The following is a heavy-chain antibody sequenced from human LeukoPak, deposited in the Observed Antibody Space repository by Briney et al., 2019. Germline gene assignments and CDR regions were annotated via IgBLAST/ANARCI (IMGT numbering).Heavy chain of an antibody. V-gene: IGHV2-70*16. J-gene: IGHJ4*02. CDR3: ALSLNNAAYFDY. D-gene: IGHD1/OR15-1a*01. CDR1: GGSISGHF. CDR2: IDWDDDE. Sequence: TLSLTCAVSGGSISGHFWSWIRQPPGKALEWLARIDWDDDEFYSRPLKTRLTISKDTSKNQVVLTMTNMDPVDTATYYCALSLNNAAYFDYWGQGTLVTVSS.